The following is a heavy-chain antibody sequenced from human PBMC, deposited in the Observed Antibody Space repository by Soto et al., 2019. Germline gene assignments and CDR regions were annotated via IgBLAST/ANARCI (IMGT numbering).Heavy chain of an antibody. CDR3: ARGPYSRGVGATNPSH. D-gene: IGHD1-26*01. Sequence: NPSETLSLTCAVYGGSSSGWYWTWIRHSPVKGLEWIGEISSGITNYNPSLKSRVTISADTSKNQFSLKLSSVTAADTAVYYCARGPYSRGVGATNPSHWGQGTPVTVSS. J-gene: IGHJ4*02. CDR1: GGSSSGWY. CDR2: ISSGIT. V-gene: IGHV4-34*01.